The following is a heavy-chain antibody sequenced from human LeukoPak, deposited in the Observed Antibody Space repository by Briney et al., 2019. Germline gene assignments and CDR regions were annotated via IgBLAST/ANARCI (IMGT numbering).Heavy chain of an antibody. D-gene: IGHD2-15*01. Sequence: GGSLSLSCAASGFFFSSYSMTWVRQAPGKGLEWVATIKQDGTEKNYVDSVKGRFTISRDNAKNSLHLQMTSLRAEDTAVYYCTRFDGLLIFDYWGQGTLVTVSS. V-gene: IGHV3-7*01. CDR1: GFFFSSYS. CDR2: IKQDGTEK. CDR3: TRFDGLLIFDY. J-gene: IGHJ4*02.